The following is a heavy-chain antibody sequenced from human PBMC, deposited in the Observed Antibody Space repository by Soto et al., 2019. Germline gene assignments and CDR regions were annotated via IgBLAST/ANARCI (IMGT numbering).Heavy chain of an antibody. CDR1: GASMTDYY. Sequence: SETLSLTCSVSGASMTDYYGSWVRQPPGKGLEWIGYMFYSGRSNYNSSLNNRVAISVDTSKNEISMKLRSVTAADTAVYFCVRSGHSFGGAAWGQGILVTVS. CDR2: MFYSGRS. V-gene: IGHV4-59*01. CDR3: VRSGHSFGGAA. J-gene: IGHJ5*02. D-gene: IGHD3-16*01.